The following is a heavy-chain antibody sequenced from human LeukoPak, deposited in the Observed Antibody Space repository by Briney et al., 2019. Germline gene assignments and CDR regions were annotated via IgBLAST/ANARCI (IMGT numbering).Heavy chain of an antibody. CDR1: GFTFSSYA. Sequence: GGSLRLSCAASGFTFSSYAMSWVRQAPGKGLEGVSAISGSGGSTYYADSVKGRFTISRDNSKNTLYLQMNSLRAEDTAVYYCAKDRTSYYDFWSGYYPGGFDYWAREPWSPSPQ. V-gene: IGHV3-23*01. D-gene: IGHD3-3*01. CDR3: AKDRTSYYDFWSGYYPGGFDY. CDR2: ISGSGGST. J-gene: IGHJ4*02.